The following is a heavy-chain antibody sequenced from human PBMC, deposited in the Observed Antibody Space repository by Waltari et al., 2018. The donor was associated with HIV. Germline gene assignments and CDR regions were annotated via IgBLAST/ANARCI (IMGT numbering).Heavy chain of an antibody. CDR3: ASLMMDYYDSSGLFDY. CDR1: GGSISSSRYY. J-gene: IGHJ4*02. V-gene: IGHV4-39*01. Sequence: QLQLQESGPGLVKPSATLSLTCTVSGGSISSSRYYWAWIRQPPGKGLEWIGSMYYSGINYYNPSLKSRVTISVDTSKNQFSLKLSSVTAADTAVYYCASLMMDYYDSSGLFDYWGQGTLVTVSS. D-gene: IGHD3-22*01. CDR2: MYYSGIN.